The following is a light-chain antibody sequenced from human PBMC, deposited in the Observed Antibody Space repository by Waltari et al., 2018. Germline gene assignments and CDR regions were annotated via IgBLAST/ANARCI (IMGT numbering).Light chain of an antibody. V-gene: IGKV3-20*01. J-gene: IGKJ1*01. Sequence: DIVLTQSPATLSLSLGERATLSCRASQSVTKNLSWYQQKPGQAPRRLIYGASNRDTGIPDRFSGSGSGTDFSLKISRLEPEDFAVYYCKHYLRLPATFGQGTKVEIK. CDR2: GAS. CDR3: KHYLRLPAT. CDR1: QSVTKN.